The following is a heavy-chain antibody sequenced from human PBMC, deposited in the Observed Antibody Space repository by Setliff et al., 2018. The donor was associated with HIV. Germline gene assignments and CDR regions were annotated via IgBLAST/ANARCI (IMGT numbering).Heavy chain of an antibody. CDR1: GGSFSSYY. Sequence: KPSETLSLTCAVYGGSFSSYYWSWIRQPPGKGLEWIGEINHSGSTNYSPSLKSRVTISVDTSKNQFSLKLSSVSAADTAVYFCARRGRTGNSYVLHWFDPWGQGTLVTVSS. V-gene: IGHV4-34*01. J-gene: IGHJ5*02. D-gene: IGHD5-18*01. CDR2: INHSGST. CDR3: ARRGRTGNSYVLHWFDP.